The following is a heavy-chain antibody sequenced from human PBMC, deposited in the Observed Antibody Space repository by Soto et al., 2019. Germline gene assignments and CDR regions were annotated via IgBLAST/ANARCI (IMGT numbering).Heavy chain of an antibody. CDR2: SYPGDTET. CDR3: AVDADSSWPEYFEN. J-gene: IGHJ1*01. D-gene: IGHD6-13*01. V-gene: IGHV5-51*01. CDR1: GCSVTSCC. Sequence: GEALXSSCEGSGCSVTSCCLGWVRPLPGKGMEWRGLSYPGDTETRYSPAVQGQVTISADKSISTAYRQWSSLKASGTGMYYWAVDADSSWPEYFENWGQGTVGPVSS.